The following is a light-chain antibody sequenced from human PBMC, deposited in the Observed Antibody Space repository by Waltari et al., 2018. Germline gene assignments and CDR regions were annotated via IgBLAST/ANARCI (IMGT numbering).Light chain of an antibody. Sequence: DIVMTQSPDSLAVSLGERATINCKSSQSVLYSYYNKNYLAWYQQKPGQPPKLLIYWASTRESGVPDRFSGSGSGTDFTLTISSLPAADVAVYYCQQHYSTPPTFGQGTKLEIK. V-gene: IGKV4-1*01. CDR2: WAS. J-gene: IGKJ2*01. CDR1: QSVLYSYYNKNY. CDR3: QQHYSTPPT.